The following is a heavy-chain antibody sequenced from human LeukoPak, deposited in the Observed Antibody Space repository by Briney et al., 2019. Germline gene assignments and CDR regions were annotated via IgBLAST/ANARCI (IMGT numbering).Heavy chain of an antibody. Sequence: GGSLRLSCAASGFTFSSYAMNWVRQAPGKGLEWVSGISGSGGSTYYADSVKGRFTISRDNSKNTLYLQMNSLRAEDTAVYYCAKSTTSGDYVWGSYRSLDYWGQGTLVTVSS. V-gene: IGHV3-23*01. CDR1: GFTFSSYA. J-gene: IGHJ4*02. CDR3: AKSTTSGDYVWGSYRSLDY. D-gene: IGHD3-16*02. CDR2: ISGSGGST.